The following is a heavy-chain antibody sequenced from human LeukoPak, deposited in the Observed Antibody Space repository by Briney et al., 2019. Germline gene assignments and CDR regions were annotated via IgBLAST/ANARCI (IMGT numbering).Heavy chain of an antibody. D-gene: IGHD1-26*01. Sequence: PSETLSLTCTVSGDSISISGRFYWGWLRQPPGKGLEWIGSMDYSGTTDYNPSLKSRVTLSVDTSKDQFSLKLSSVTAADTAVYYCASLNSGSYLWGQGTLVTVSS. CDR2: MDYSGTT. CDR1: GDSISISGRFY. J-gene: IGHJ4*02. V-gene: IGHV4-39*01. CDR3: ASLNSGSYL.